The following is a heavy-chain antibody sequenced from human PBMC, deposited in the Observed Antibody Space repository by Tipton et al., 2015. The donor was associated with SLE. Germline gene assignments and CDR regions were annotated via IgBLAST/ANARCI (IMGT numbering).Heavy chain of an antibody. CDR1: GDSISIGNYY. Sequence: TLSLTCSVSGDSISIGNYYWGWIRQPPGKGLEWIGTIYYSGTTYYNTSLKSRLTLSQDTSENQFSLRLNSVTAADTAVYYCARISDFDHWSGRSGWFDPWGQGIQVTVSS. V-gene: IGHV4-39*07. J-gene: IGHJ5*02. D-gene: IGHD3-3*01. CDR2: IYYSGTT. CDR3: ARISDFDHWSGRSGWFDP.